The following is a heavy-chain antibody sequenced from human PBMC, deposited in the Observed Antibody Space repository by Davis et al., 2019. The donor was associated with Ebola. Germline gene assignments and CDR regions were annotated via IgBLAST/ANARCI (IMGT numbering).Heavy chain of an antibody. CDR1: GFTVSSNY. V-gene: IGHV3-30*02. CDR3: ARVTLYSSGWFGYLDY. Sequence: PGGSLRLSCAASGFTVSSNYMSWVRQAPGRGLEWVAFVRSHGSDDHYADSVKGRFTISRHNSKNTLYLQMNSLRAEDTAVYYCARVTLYSSGWFGYLDYWGQGTLVIVSS. J-gene: IGHJ4*02. CDR2: VRSHGSDD. D-gene: IGHD6-19*01.